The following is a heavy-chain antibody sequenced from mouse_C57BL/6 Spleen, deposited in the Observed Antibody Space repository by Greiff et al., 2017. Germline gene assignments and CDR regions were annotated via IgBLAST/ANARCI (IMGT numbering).Heavy chain of an antibody. CDR3: VKGAYYSNWYFDV. J-gene: IGHJ1*03. CDR1: GYTFTDYY. Sequence: VQLQQSGPELVKPGASVKISCKASGYTFTDYYMNWVKQSHGKSLEWIGDINPNNGGTSYNQKFKGKATLTVDKSSSTAYMELRSLTSEDSAVYYCVKGAYYSNWYFDVWGTGTTVTVSS. V-gene: IGHV1-26*01. D-gene: IGHD2-5*01. CDR2: INPNNGGT.